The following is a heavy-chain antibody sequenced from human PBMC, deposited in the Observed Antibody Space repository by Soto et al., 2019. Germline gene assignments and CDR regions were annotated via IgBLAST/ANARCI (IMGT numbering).Heavy chain of an antibody. CDR2: ISSNGGST. Sequence: EVQLVESGGGLVQPGGSLRLSCAASGFTFSSYAMHWVRQAPGKGLEYVSAISSNGGSTYYANSVKGRFTISRDNSKNTLYLQMVSLRAEDMAVYYCAREMGGGNHDDAFDIWGQGTMVTVFS. CDR1: GFTFSSYA. J-gene: IGHJ3*02. CDR3: AREMGGGNHDDAFDI. D-gene: IGHD2-15*01. V-gene: IGHV3-64*01.